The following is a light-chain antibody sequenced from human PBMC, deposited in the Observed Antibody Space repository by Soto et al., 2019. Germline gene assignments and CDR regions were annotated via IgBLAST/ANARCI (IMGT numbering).Light chain of an antibody. Sequence: DIQMTQSPSTLSASVGDRVTITCRASQSINSWLAWYQQRPGKAPNLLIYDASTLERGVPSRFSGSGSGTEFPLTISSLQPDDFATYYCQQYSGYSTFGQGTRVEIK. J-gene: IGKJ1*01. CDR3: QQYSGYST. CDR2: DAS. V-gene: IGKV1-5*01. CDR1: QSINSW.